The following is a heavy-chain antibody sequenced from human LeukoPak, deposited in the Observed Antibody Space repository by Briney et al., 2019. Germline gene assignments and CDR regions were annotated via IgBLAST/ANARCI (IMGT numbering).Heavy chain of an antibody. CDR3: AKDWTPHNRVYDCLDA. V-gene: IGHV3-23*01. Sequence: GGSLRLSSVGSGFAFGVHAMSWVRQAPGKGPEWVATIGSGADPFYAESVKGRFTISRDDPRNTVWLQMNSLRAEDTALYYCAKDWTPHNRVYDCLDAWGQGTQVTVSS. J-gene: IGHJ5*02. CDR2: IGSGADP. CDR1: GFAFGVHA. D-gene: IGHD3-16*01.